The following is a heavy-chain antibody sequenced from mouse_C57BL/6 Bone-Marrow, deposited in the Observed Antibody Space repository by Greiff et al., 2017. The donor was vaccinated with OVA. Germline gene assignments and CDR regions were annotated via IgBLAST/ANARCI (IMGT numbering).Heavy chain of an antibody. CDR1: GFTFTDYY. Sequence: EVKLMESGGGLVQPGGSLSLSCAASGFTFTDYYMSWVRQPPGKALEWLGFIRNKANGYTSEYSASVQGRFTISRDNTQSILYHQMNALRAEDSATYYCARIPLNAARGFDYWGQGTTLTVSA. J-gene: IGHJ2*01. V-gene: IGHV7-3*01. CDR3: ARIPLNAARGFDY. CDR2: IRNKANGYTS.